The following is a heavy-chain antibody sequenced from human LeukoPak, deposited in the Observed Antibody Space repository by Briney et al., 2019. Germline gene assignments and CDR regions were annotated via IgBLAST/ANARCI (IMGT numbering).Heavy chain of an antibody. V-gene: IGHV4-59*08. D-gene: IGHD3-22*01. Sequence: SETLSLTCTVSGGSISSYYWSWIRQPPGKELEWIGYIYYSGRTYYNPSLKSRVTISVDTSKNQFSLRLGSVTAADTAVYFCARTIPDSSGYYYSDYWGQGTLVTVSS. CDR1: GGSISSYY. J-gene: IGHJ4*02. CDR3: ARTIPDSSGYYYSDY. CDR2: IYYSGRT.